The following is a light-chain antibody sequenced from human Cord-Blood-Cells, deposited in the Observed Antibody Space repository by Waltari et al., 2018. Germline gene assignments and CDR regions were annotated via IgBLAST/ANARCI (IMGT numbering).Light chain of an antibody. J-gene: IGLJ3*02. CDR2: RNN. Sequence: QYVLPQPPSASGTPGQRVTITCPGRSSNIGRNYVYSHQQLQGTAPKGLLYRNNQRPSGVPDRCSGARSDTSASMAISGLRSEDEADYYCVAWDDSVSGSWVCGVGTKLTVL. CDR1: SSNIGRNY. V-gene: IGLV1-47*01. CDR3: VAWDDSVSGSWV.